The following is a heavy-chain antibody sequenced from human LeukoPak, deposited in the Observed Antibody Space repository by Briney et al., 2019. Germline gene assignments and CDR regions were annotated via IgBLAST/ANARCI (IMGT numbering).Heavy chain of an antibody. Sequence: SETLSLTCTVPGYSISSGYYWGWIRQPPGKGLEWIGYIYYSGSTNYNPSLKSRVTISVDTSKNQFSLKLSSVTAADTAVYYCARVDGLLAYYYMDVWGKGTTVTVSS. J-gene: IGHJ6*03. CDR3: ARVDGLLAYYYMDV. CDR2: IYYSGST. V-gene: IGHV4-38-2*02. CDR1: GYSISSGYY. D-gene: IGHD3-9*01.